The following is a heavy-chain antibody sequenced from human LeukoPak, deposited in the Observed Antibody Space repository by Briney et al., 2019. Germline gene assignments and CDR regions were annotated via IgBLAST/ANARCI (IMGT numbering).Heavy chain of an antibody. Sequence: SETLSLTCTVSGGSISRYYWSWIRQPPGKGLEWIGYIYYSGTTDYNPSLMSRLTMSVDTSKNQFSLKLSSVTAADTAVYYCARKANCISGSCRYFDYWGQGTPVTVSS. CDR1: GGSISRYY. CDR3: ARKANCISGSCRYFDY. J-gene: IGHJ4*02. V-gene: IGHV4-59*01. CDR2: IYYSGTT. D-gene: IGHD2-21*01.